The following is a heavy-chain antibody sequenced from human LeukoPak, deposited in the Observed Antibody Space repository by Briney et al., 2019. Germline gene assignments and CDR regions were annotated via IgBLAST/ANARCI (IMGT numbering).Heavy chain of an antibody. CDR1: GYTFTSYY. CDR2: INPSGGST. CDR3: ARVQNWPGKFDP. Sequence: ASVTVSCTASGYTFTSYYMHWVRQAPGQGLEWMGIINPSGGSTSYAQKFQGRVTMTRDTSTSTVYMELSSLRSEDTAVYYCARVQNWPGKFDPWGQGTLVTVSS. J-gene: IGHJ5*02. V-gene: IGHV1-46*01.